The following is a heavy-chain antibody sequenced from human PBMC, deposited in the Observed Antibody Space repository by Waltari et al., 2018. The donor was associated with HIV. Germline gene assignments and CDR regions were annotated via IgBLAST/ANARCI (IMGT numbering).Heavy chain of an antibody. V-gene: IGHV1-46*01. J-gene: IGHJ3*01. CDR3: LVVSSVTTGRPPPKGNFDV. D-gene: IGHD4-17*01. Sequence: QVLLAQSGGEVKKPGASVKISCKASQYLFSTFYFNWVRQAAGQGLKWMGSVNPSSGSDTYPHDSQDRVTLTTDTSTNTVFIEVSSLRSDDTAIYVCLVVSSVTTGRPPPKGNFDVWGQGTVVAVSS. CDR1: QYLFSTFY. CDR2: VNPSSGSD.